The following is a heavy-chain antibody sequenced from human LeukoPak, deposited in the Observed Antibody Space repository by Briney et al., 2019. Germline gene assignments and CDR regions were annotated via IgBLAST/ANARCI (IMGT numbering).Heavy chain of an antibody. CDR3: ARAVGYCSSTSCYEYYFDY. CDR2: ISSSSSYI. D-gene: IGHD2-2*01. J-gene: IGHJ4*02. Sequence: GGSLRLSCAASGFTFSSYSMNWVRQAPGKGLEWVSSISSSSSYIYYADSVKGRFTISRDNAKNSLYLQMNSLRAEDTAVYYCARAVGYCSSTSCYEYYFDYWAREPWSPSPQ. CDR1: GFTFSSYS. V-gene: IGHV3-21*01.